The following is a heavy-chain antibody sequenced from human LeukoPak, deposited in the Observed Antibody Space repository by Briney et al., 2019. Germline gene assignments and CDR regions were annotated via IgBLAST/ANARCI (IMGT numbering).Heavy chain of an antibody. Sequence: QPGGSLRLSCAASGFTFSGYGMHWVRQAPGKGLEWVAFIQSDGSHKYYADSVKGRFSISRDNSKNTMYLQMNSLRTEDTAVYYCAKEGFYSYDSSDDYYKFEYFHRWGQGTLVTVSS. V-gene: IGHV3-30*02. CDR2: IQSDGSHK. CDR1: GFTFSGYG. CDR3: AKEGFYSYDSSDDYYKFEYFHR. J-gene: IGHJ4*02. D-gene: IGHD3-22*01.